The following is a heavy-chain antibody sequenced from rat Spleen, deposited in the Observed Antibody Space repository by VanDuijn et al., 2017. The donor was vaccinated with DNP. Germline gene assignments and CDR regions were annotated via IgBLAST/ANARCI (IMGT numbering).Heavy chain of an antibody. J-gene: IGHJ2*01. CDR2: VNTGGGIT. CDR1: GFTFSNYD. V-gene: IGHV5-25*01. CDR3: ARAGVQWYYFDY. D-gene: IGHD1-1*01. Sequence: EVQLVESGGGLVQPGRSLKLSCAASGFTFSNYDMAWVRQAPSKGLEWVASVNTGGGITYYRDSVKGRFIVSRDNAKSTLYLQMDSLRSEDTATYYCARAGVQWYYFDYWGQGVMVTVSS.